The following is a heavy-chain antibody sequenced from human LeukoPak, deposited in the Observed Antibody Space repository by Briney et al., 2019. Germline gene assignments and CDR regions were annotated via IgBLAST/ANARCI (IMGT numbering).Heavy chain of an antibody. V-gene: IGHV1-69*05. D-gene: IGHD7-27*01. Sequence: EASVKVSCKAPGGTFSSYAISWVRQAPGQGLEWMGGIIPIFGTANYAQKFQGRVTITTDESTSTAYMELSSLRSEDTAVYYCARAWELGIRDAFDIWGQGTMVTVSS. CDR2: IIPIFGTA. CDR3: ARAWELGIRDAFDI. J-gene: IGHJ3*02. CDR1: GGTFSSYA.